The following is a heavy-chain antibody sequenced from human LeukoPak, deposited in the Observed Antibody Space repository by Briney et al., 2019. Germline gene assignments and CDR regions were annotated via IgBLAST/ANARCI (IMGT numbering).Heavy chain of an antibody. V-gene: IGHV3-23*01. D-gene: IGHD3-3*01. CDR2: ISGIVIKT. CDR1: GFTFNHYA. CDR3: AKGERGYYKSFDY. Sequence: PGGSLRLSCAASGFTFNHYALNWVRQAPGKGLEWVSSISGIVIKTYYADSVKGRFTISRDNSKNTLYLQMNSLRAEDTAVYYCAKGERGYYKSFDYWGQGTLVTVSS. J-gene: IGHJ4*02.